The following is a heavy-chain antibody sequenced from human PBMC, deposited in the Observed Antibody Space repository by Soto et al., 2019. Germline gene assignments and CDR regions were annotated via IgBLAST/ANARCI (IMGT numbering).Heavy chain of an antibody. J-gene: IGHJ4*01. CDR2: IKSEADGGTT. D-gene: IGHD3-10*02. V-gene: IGHV3-15*07. Sequence: WGSMTLSCAASVFTFSSALINWVRQTPGRGLEWVGRIKSEADGGTTDFAARVRGRFVISRDDSRDMMYMQMNSLKTEDTGVYYCTTDSLFTQMLVRFDFWGLGTLVTVSS. CDR3: TTDSLFTQMLVRFDF. CDR1: VFTFSSAL.